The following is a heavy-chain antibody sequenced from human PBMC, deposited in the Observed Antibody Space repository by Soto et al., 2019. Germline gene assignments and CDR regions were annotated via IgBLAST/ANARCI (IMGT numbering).Heavy chain of an antibody. V-gene: IGHV1-3*01. CDR2: INADNGHT. CDR1: GYTFTSYA. CDR3: ARDVFSSAWPYYMDV. Sequence: QVQLVQSGAEVKKPGASVNVSCKTSGYTFTSYAINWVRQAPGQRLEWMGWINADNGHTKYSQKLQGIVTITRDTSASTAYMELSSLRSDDTAIYYCARDVFSSAWPYYMDVWGKGTTVTVSS. J-gene: IGHJ6*03. D-gene: IGHD6-19*01.